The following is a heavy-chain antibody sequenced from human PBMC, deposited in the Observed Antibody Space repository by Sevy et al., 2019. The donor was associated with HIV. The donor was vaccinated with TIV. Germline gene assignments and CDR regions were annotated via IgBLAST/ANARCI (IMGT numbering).Heavy chain of an antibody. CDR1: GFSFSSYW. V-gene: IGHV3-7*03. J-gene: IGHJ4*02. D-gene: IGHD3-22*01. Sequence: GGSLRLSCAASGFSFSSYWTHWVRQAPGKGLEWVANIKQDESEKYYAASVKGRFTISRDNAKNSVYLQMNSLRPEDTAIYYCARGNSGSFDYWGQGTLVTVSS. CDR3: ARGNSGSFDY. CDR2: IKQDESEK.